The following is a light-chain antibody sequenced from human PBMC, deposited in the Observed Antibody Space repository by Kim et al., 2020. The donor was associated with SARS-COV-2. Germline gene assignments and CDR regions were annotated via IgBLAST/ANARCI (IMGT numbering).Light chain of an antibody. Sequence: LPPGERAPLSCRASQSVGRKLDWDQQKPCQPPRLLIYDAVNRANGVPTRFSGSGSGTDFTLTISGLEPEDFAIYYCQHRDGWPPTFGAGTKVDIK. CDR1: QSVGRK. CDR3: QHRDGWPPT. CDR2: DAV. J-gene: IGKJ4*01. V-gene: IGKV3-11*01.